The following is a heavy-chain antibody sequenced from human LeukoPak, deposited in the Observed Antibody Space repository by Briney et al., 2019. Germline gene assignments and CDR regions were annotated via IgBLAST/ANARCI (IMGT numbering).Heavy chain of an antibody. CDR1: GGSISSSSYY. Sequence: SETLSLPCTVSGGSISSSSYYWGWIRQPPGKGLEWIGSIYYSGSTNYNPSLKSRVTISVDTSKNQFSLKLSSVTAADTAVYYCARTGYSSSIDYWGQGTLVTVSS. D-gene: IGHD6-13*01. J-gene: IGHJ4*02. CDR2: IYYSGST. CDR3: ARTGYSSSIDY. V-gene: IGHV4-39*07.